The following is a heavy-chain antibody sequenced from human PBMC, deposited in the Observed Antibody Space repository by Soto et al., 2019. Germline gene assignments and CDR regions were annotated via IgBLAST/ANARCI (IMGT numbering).Heavy chain of an antibody. CDR3: ARDYGITARPGRLGFDY. J-gene: IGHJ4*02. CDR2: INYSGST. D-gene: IGHD6-6*01. V-gene: IGHV4-59*01. CDR1: GGSISLYY. Sequence: SETLSLTGTVSGGSISLYYWSCVRQPPGKGLEWIGYINYSGSTSYNPSLKSRVTISVDASKNQFSLKLNSVTAADTAVYYCARDYGITARPGRLGFDYWGQGTLVTVSS.